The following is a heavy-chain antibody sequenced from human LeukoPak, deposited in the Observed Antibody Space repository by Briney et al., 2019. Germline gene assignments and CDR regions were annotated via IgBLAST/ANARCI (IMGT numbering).Heavy chain of an antibody. V-gene: IGHV1-69*01. CDR2: IIPIFGTA. CDR1: GGTFSSYA. Sequence: ASVKVSCKASGGTFSSYAISWVRQAPGQGLEWMGGIIPIFGTANYAQKFQGRVTITADESTSTAYMELSSLRSEDTAVYYCARYDFWSGHYFKASRGYYFDYWGQGTLVTVSS. D-gene: IGHD3-3*01. CDR3: ARYDFWSGHYFKASRGYYFDY. J-gene: IGHJ4*02.